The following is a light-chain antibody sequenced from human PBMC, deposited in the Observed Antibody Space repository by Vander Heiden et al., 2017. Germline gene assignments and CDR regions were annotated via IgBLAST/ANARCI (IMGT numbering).Light chain of an antibody. J-gene: IGKJ1*01. Sequence: DIQMTQSPSSLSASVGDRVTITCRASQSISSYLNWYQQKAGKAPKLLICTTSSLQSGVPSRFSGSGSGTDFTLTISSLQPEDSATYYCQQSYSTAQWTFGQGTKVEIK. CDR3: QQSYSTAQWT. V-gene: IGKV1-39*01. CDR1: QSISSY. CDR2: TTS.